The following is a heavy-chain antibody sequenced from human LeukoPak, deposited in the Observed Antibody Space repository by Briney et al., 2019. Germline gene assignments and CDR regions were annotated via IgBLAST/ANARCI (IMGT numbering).Heavy chain of an antibody. V-gene: IGHV3-7*01. CDR1: GFAFSTYW. Sequence: GGSLRLSCAASGFAFSTYWMDWVRQAPGKGLEWVATINQDGGGKYYVDSLKGRFTISRDSAENSLYLQMNSVTAEDTAVYYCARDVFDYWGQGTRVTVSS. CDR2: INQDGGGK. CDR3: ARDVFDY. J-gene: IGHJ4*02.